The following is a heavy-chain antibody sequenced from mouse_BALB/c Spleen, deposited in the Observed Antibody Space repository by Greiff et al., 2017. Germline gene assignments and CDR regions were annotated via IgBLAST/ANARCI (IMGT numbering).Heavy chain of an antibody. CDR2: ISNGGGST. Sequence: EVHLVEPGGGLVQPGGSLKLSCAASGFTFSSYTMSWVRQTPEKRLEWVAYISNGGGSTYYPDTVKGRFTISRDNAKNTLYLQLSSLKSEDTAMYYCARLLGLAMDYWGQGTSVTVSS. CDR1: GFTFSSYT. CDR3: ARLLGLAMDY. D-gene: IGHD4-1*01. J-gene: IGHJ4*01. V-gene: IGHV5-12-2*01.